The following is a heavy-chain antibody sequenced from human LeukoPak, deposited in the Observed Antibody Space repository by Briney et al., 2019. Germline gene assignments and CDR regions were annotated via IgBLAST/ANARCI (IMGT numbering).Heavy chain of an antibody. CDR3: ARGLHDILTGYSHDY. J-gene: IGHJ4*02. D-gene: IGHD3-9*01. CDR2: ISNSGSSI. CDR1: GFTFSSYE. Sequence: PGGSLRLSCAASGFTFSSYEMNWVRQAPGKGLEWLSHISNSGSSIQYADSVKGRFTISRDNAKNSLYLQMNSLRAEDTAVYYCARGLHDILTGYSHDYWGQGTLVTVSS. V-gene: IGHV3-48*03.